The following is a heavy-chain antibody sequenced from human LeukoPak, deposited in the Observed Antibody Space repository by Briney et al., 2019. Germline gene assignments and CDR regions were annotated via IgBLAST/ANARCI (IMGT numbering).Heavy chain of an antibody. CDR1: GYSISSGYY. V-gene: IGHV4-38-2*01. J-gene: IGHJ5*02. CDR3: ARQLIVVVPAANLPLDP. Sequence: KPSETLSLTCAVSGYSISSGYYWGWIRQPPGQGLEWIGSIYHSGSTYYNPSLKSRVTISVDTSKNQFSLKLSSVTAADTAVYYCARQLIVVVPAANLPLDPWGQGTLVTVSS. D-gene: IGHD2-2*01. CDR2: IYHSGST.